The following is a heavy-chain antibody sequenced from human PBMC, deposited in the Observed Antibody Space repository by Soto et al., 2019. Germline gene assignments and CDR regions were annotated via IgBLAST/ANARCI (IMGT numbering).Heavy chain of an antibody. Sequence: QVQLVESGGGVVQPGRSLRLSCADSGFTFSSYGMHWVRQAPGKGLEWLAVISYDGSNTHYADSVKGRFTVSRDNSKNKLYLKMNSLKVEYTAVYYCAKDTYYHDTSSYYVFDYWGQGTLVTVSS. D-gene: IGHD3-22*01. CDR1: GFTFSSYG. J-gene: IGHJ4*02. CDR3: AKDTYYHDTSSYYVFDY. CDR2: ISYDGSNT. V-gene: IGHV3-30*18.